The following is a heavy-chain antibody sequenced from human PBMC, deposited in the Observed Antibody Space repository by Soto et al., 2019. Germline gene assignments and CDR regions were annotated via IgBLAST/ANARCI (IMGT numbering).Heavy chain of an antibody. J-gene: IGHJ6*02. V-gene: IGHV1-3*01. CDR3: ARGKVIVLVPAAISAVRGMDV. CDR1: GYTFTSYA. CDR2: INAGNGNT. Sequence: ASVKVSCKASGYTFTSYAMHWVRQAPGQRLEWMGWINAGNGNTKYSQKFQGRVTITRDTSASTAYMELSSLRSEDTAVYYFARGKVIVLVPAAISAVRGMDVWGQGTTVTVSS. D-gene: IGHD2-2*01.